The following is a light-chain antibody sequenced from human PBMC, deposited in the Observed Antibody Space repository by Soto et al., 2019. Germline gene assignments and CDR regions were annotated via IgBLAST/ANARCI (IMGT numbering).Light chain of an antibody. V-gene: IGKV3-20*01. Sequence: EVVLTQSPGTLSLSPGERVTLSCRASQSVSSTYLAWYQQKPGQAPRLLTYGTSSRATGIPDRFSGSGSGTDFTLTISRVEPDDFAVYYCQEYGNSRTFGQGTKVDIK. J-gene: IGKJ1*01. CDR2: GTS. CDR1: QSVSSTY. CDR3: QEYGNSRT.